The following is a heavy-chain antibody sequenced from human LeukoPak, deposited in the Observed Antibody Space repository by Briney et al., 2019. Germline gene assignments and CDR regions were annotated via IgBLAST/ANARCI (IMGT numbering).Heavy chain of an antibody. CDR1: GFTFDDYA. J-gene: IGHJ6*02. V-gene: IGHV3-9*01. Sequence: GRSLRLSCAASGFTFDDYAMHWVRQAPGKGLEWVSGISWNSGSIGYADSVKGRFTISRDNAKNSLYLQMNSLRAEDTALYYCAKDIVETVVVPAATYYYYGMDVWGQGTTVTVSS. CDR3: AKDIVETVVVPAATYYYYGMDV. D-gene: IGHD2-2*01. CDR2: ISWNSGSI.